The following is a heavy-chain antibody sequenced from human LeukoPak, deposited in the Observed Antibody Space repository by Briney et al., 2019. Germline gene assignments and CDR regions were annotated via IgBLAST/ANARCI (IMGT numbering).Heavy chain of an antibody. J-gene: IGHJ5*02. CDR1: GDSISSGGYS. Sequence: PSETLSLTCAVSGDSISSGGYSWSWIRQPPGKGLEWIGYIYHSGSTYYNPSLKSRVTISVDRPKNQFSLKLSSVTAADTAVYYCAREVAAAGWFDPWGQGNLVTVSS. D-gene: IGHD2-15*01. V-gene: IGHV4-30-2*01. CDR2: IYHSGST. CDR3: AREVAAAGWFDP.